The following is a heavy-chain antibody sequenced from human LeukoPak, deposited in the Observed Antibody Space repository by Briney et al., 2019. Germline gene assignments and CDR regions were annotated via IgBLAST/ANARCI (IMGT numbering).Heavy chain of an antibody. J-gene: IGHJ4*02. Sequence: GGSLRLSCAASGFTFSSYSMSWVRQAPGKGLEWVSSISSSSSYIYYADSVKGRFTISRDNSKNTLYLQMNSLRAEDTAVYYCARAKPPSSYFDYWGQGTLVTVSS. V-gene: IGHV3-21*01. D-gene: IGHD2-2*01. CDR1: GFTFSSYS. CDR3: ARAKPPSSYFDY. CDR2: ISSSSSYI.